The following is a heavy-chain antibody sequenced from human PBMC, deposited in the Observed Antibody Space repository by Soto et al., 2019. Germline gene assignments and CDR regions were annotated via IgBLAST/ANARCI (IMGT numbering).Heavy chain of an antibody. CDR1: GYTFTSYD. CDR3: VRGRFARGYSLFHYYMDV. V-gene: IGHV1-8*01. D-gene: IGHD5-18*01. Sequence: QVQLVQSGAEVKKPGASVKVSCKASGYTFTSYDINWVRQATGQGLEWMGWMNPNSGNTGYAQKFQGRVTMTRNTSISTAYMELSSLRSEDTAVYYCVRGRFARGYSLFHYYMDVWGKGTTVTVSS. J-gene: IGHJ6*03. CDR2: MNPNSGNT.